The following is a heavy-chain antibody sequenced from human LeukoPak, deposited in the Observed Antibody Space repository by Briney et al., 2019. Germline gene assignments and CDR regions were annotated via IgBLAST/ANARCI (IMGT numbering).Heavy chain of an antibody. Sequence: SETLSLTCTVSGYSISSNSYYWGWIRQPPGKGLEWIGNIYYNGGTYNNPSLKSRVTISVDTSKNQFSLKLNSVTATDTAVYYCAREVAGTPWIDYWGQGTLVTVSS. D-gene: IGHD6-19*01. CDR3: AREVAGTPWIDY. V-gene: IGHV4-39*02. CDR2: IYYNGGT. J-gene: IGHJ4*02. CDR1: GYSISSNSYY.